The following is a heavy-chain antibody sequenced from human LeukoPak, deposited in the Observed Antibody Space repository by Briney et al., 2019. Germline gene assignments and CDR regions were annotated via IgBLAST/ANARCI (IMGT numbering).Heavy chain of an antibody. CDR1: GGSISSYY. V-gene: IGHV4-59*01. D-gene: IGHD4-11*01. Sequence: SETLSLTCTVSGGSISSYYWSWIRQPPGKGLEWIGYIYYSGSTNYNPSLKSRATISVDTSKNQFSLKLSSVTAADTAVYYCARGCSNYYFDYWGQGTLVTVSS. CDR2: IYYSGST. CDR3: ARGCSNYYFDY. J-gene: IGHJ4*02.